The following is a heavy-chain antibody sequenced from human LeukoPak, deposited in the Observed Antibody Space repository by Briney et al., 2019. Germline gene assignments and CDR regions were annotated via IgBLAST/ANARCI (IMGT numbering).Heavy chain of an antibody. CDR3: ASGSSSWYDASDI. CDR1: GFTFSSYG. CDR2: ISSSSSII. J-gene: IGHJ3*02. Sequence: GGSLRLSCAASGFTFSSYGMHWVRQAPGKGLEWVSHISSSSSIIYYADSVKGRFTISRDNAKNSLYLQMNSLRAEDTAVYYCASGSSSWYDASDIWGQGTMVTVSS. D-gene: IGHD6-13*01. V-gene: IGHV3-48*01.